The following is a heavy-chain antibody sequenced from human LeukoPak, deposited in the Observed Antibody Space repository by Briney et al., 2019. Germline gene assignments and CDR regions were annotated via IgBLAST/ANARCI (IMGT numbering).Heavy chain of an antibody. CDR2: ISGSGGST. V-gene: IGHV3-23*01. J-gene: IGHJ2*01. CDR1: GFTFSSYA. D-gene: IGHD3-10*01. Sequence: PGGSLRLSCAASGFTFSSYAMSWVRQAPGKGLEWVSAISGSGGSTYYADSGKGRFTISRDNSKNTLYLQMNSLRAEDTAVYYCAKVLLWFGEPRYFDLWGRGTLVTVSS. CDR3: AKVLLWFGEPRYFDL.